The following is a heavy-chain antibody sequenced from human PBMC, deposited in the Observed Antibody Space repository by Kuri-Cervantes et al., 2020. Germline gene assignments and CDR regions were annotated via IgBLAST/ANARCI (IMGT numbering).Heavy chain of an antibody. CDR1: GYSFTSYW. D-gene: IGHD2-15*01. CDR2: IYPGDSDT. Sequence: KVSCKGSGYSFTSYWIGWVRQMPGKGLEWMGIIYPGDSDTRYSPSFQGQVTISADKSISTAYLQWSSLKASDTAMYHCARGGYCSGGSCYRRGDWFDPWGQGTLVTVSS. J-gene: IGHJ5*02. V-gene: IGHV5-51*01. CDR3: ARGGYCSGGSCYRRGDWFDP.